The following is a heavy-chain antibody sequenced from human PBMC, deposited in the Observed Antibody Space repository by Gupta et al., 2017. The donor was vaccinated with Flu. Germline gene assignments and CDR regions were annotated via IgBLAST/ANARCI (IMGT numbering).Heavy chain of an antibody. J-gene: IGHJ4*02. D-gene: IGHD3-3*01. V-gene: IGHV3-33*01. CDR1: GFTFSTYA. CDR2: IWYDGSNK. CDR3: ARDLNFGVVITGKSFFDY. Sequence: QVQLVESEGGVVQPGKSLRLSCAASGFTFSTYAMHWVRQAPGKGLEWGAVIWYDGSNKYYADSVKGRFTISRDNSKNTLYLQMNSLRAEDTAVYYCARDLNFGVVITGKSFFDYWGQGTLVTVSS.